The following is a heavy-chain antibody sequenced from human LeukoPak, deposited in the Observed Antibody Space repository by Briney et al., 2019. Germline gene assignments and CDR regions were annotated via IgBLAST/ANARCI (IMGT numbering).Heavy chain of an antibody. Sequence: ASVKVSCKASGYTFTSYGISWVRQAPGQGLEWMGWISAYNGNTNYAQKLQGRVTMTTDTSTSTAYMELRSLRSDDTAVYYCARHALGVPYYYGMDVWGQGTTVTVSS. CDR3: ARHALGVPYYYGMDV. D-gene: IGHD3-10*01. J-gene: IGHJ6*02. V-gene: IGHV1-18*01. CDR2: ISAYNGNT. CDR1: GYTFTSYG.